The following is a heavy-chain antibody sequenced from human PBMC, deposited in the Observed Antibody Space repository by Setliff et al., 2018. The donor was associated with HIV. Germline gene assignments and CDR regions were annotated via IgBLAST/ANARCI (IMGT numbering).Heavy chain of an antibody. J-gene: IGHJ4*02. D-gene: IGHD6-19*01. V-gene: IGHV3-21*01. Sequence: LRLSCAASGFIFSNYSMNWVRQAPGKGLEWVSSISSSSTYTFYADSVKGRFTISRDNAKNSLYLQMNSLRAEDTAVYYCARLMYSSGPGSFDYWGQGTLVTVSS. CDR3: ARLMYSSGPGSFDY. CDR2: ISSSSTYT. CDR1: GFIFSNYS.